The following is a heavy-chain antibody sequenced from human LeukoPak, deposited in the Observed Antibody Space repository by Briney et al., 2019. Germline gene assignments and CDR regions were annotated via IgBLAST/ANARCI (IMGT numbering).Heavy chain of an antibody. CDR2: IYYSGST. J-gene: IGHJ4*02. Sequence: SETLSLTCTVSGGSISSYYWSWIRQPPGKGLEWSGYIYYSGSTNYNPSLKSRVTLSVDTSKNQISLRLSSVTAVDTAVYYCTRDGGVAVSPLDFDFWGQGTLVTVSS. D-gene: IGHD6-19*01. CDR1: GGSISSYY. V-gene: IGHV4-59*01. CDR3: TRDGGVAVSPLDFDF.